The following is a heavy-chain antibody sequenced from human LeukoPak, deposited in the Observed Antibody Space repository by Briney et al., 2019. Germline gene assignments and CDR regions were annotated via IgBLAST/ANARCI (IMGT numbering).Heavy chain of an antibody. J-gene: IGHJ5*02. Sequence: PSETLSFTCTVSGGSISSSSYYWGWIRQPPGKGLEWIGSIYYSGSTYYNPSLKSRVTISVDTSKNQFSLKLSSVAAADTAVYYCAGHMTGSLNWFDPWGQGTLVTVSS. CDR1: GGSISSSSYY. CDR3: AGHMTGSLNWFDP. V-gene: IGHV4-39*01. D-gene: IGHD2-15*01. CDR2: IYYSGST.